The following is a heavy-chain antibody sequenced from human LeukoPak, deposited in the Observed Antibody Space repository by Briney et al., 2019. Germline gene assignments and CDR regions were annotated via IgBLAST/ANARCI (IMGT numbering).Heavy chain of an antibody. CDR2: ISYDGSNK. D-gene: IGHD3-22*01. V-gene: IGHV3-30-3*01. CDR1: GFTFSSYA. J-gene: IGHJ4*02. Sequence: GGSLRLSCAASGFTFSSYAMHWVRQAPGKGLEWVAVISYDGSNKYYADSVKGRFTISRDNSKNTLYPQMNSLRAEDTAVYYCARALGYDSSGYNDYWGQGTLVTVSS. CDR3: ARALGYDSSGYNDY.